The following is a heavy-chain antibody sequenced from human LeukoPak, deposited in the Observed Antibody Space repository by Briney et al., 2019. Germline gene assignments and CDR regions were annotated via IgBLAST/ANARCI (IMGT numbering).Heavy chain of an antibody. CDR1: GGTFSSYA. CDR2: IIPIFGTA. CDR3: ARVPNREGYCSGGSCYSVYYYYYGMDV. Sequence: ASVNVSCKASGGTFSSYAISWVRQAPGQGLEWMGGIIPIFGTANYAQKFQGRVTITADESTSTAYMELSSLRSEDTAVYYCARVPNREGYCSGGSCYSVYYYYYGMDVWGQGTTVTVSS. D-gene: IGHD2-15*01. J-gene: IGHJ6*02. V-gene: IGHV1-69*13.